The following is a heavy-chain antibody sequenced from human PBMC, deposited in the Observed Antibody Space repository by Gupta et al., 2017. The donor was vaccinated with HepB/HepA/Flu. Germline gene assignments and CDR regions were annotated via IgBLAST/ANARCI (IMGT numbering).Heavy chain of an antibody. D-gene: IGHD4/OR15-4a*01. Sequence: QVHLQESGPGLVKPSETLSLTCNVSGGSIINYYWSWIRQPPGKGLEWIGFIDYSGSTTYNPPLQSRVTISVDTSKIEFSLKLNSVTAADTAVYYCAREHSAGVPGAPRGGFDIWGQGTLVTVSS. CDR1: GGSIINYY. CDR2: IDYSGST. V-gene: IGHV4-59*01. J-gene: IGHJ3*02. CDR3: AREHSAGVPGAPRGGFDI.